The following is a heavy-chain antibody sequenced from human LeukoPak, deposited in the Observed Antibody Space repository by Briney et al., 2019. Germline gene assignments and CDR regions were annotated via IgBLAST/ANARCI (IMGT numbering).Heavy chain of an antibody. V-gene: IGHV1-3*01. CDR3: ARVSGMVAAEYYFDY. D-gene: IGHD2-15*01. J-gene: IGHJ4*02. CDR2: INAGNGNT. Sequence: GASVKVSCKASGYTFTSYAMHWVRQAPGQRLEWMGWINAGNGNTKYSQKFQGRVTITRDTSASTAYMELSSLRSEDTAVYYCARVSGMVAAEYYFDYWGQGTLVTVSS. CDR1: GYTFTSYA.